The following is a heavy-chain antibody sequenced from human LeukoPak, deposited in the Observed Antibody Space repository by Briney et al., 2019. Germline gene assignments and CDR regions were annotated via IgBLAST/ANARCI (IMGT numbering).Heavy chain of an antibody. CDR1: GFSFNSYG. D-gene: IGHD6-19*01. J-gene: IGHJ4*02. CDR3: AKEGQTVAGNGYFDY. V-gene: IGHV3-23*01. Sequence: GGTLRLSCAASGFSFNSYGMSWVRQAPGKGLEWVSAISGSGGSTYYADSVKGRFTISRDNSKNTLYVQMNSLRAEDTAVYYCAKEGQTVAGNGYFDYWGQGTLVTVSS. CDR2: ISGSGGST.